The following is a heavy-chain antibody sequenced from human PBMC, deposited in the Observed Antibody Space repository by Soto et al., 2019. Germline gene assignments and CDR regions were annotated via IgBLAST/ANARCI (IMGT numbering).Heavy chain of an antibody. CDR1: GLMYSSYS. CDR2: ISLSGSQI. V-gene: IGHV3-21*01. J-gene: IGHJ6*02. D-gene: IGHD2-21*01. CDR3: ARVISCGGGTCSSVHQYYGMDV. Sequence: EVQLVESGGGLVKPGGSGRLSCVASGLMYSSYSMSWVRQAPGRGLEWVAFISLSGSQINYAASVEGRFTISRDNAKNALYLQMNTVRVEDTAIYYCARVISCGGGTCSSVHQYYGMDVWGPGTTVTVSS.